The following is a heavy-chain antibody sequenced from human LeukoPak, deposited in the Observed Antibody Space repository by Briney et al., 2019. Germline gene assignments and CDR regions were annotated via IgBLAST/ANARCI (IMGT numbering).Heavy chain of an antibody. D-gene: IGHD6-13*01. Sequence: GGSLTLSCAASGFSFSGYYMSWIRHPPGKGREWISYIIRGDSYTKYAHSVKGRFTISRGNAKTSQYLQMHSLRVEDTAVYYCASDRGIGAELEKYYFDYWGQGTLVTVSS. V-gene: IGHV3-11*06. J-gene: IGHJ4*02. CDR3: ASDRGIGAELEKYYFDY. CDR1: GFSFSGYY. CDR2: IIRGDSYT.